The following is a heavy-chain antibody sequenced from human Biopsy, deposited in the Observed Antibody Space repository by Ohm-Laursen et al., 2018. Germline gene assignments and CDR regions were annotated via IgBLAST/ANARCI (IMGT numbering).Heavy chain of an antibody. CDR3: ARNTGWYGDLYYFDY. J-gene: IGHJ4*02. Sequence: ASVKVSCKASGYSFTSYYMHWVRQAPGQGLEWMGMINPSGSTTSYPQIFQGRVTMTRDTSKSTVYMELSSLGSADTAVYFCARNTGWYGDLYYFDYWGQGTLVTVYS. CDR1: GYSFTSYY. CDR2: INPSGSTT. D-gene: IGHD6-19*01. V-gene: IGHV1-46*01.